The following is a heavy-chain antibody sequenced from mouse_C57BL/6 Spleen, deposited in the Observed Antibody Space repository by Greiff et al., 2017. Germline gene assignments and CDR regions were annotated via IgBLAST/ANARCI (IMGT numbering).Heavy chain of an antibody. CDR1: GFTFSDYY. D-gene: IGHD2-2*01. J-gene: IGHJ4*01. CDR2: INYDGSST. CDR3: AGDSGYDWSWYAMDY. V-gene: IGHV5-16*01. Sequence: EVLLVESEGGLVQPGSSMKLSCTASGFTFSDYYMAWVRQVPEKGLEWVANINYDGSSTYYLDSLKSRFIISRDNAKNILYLQMSSLKSEETATYYCAGDSGYDWSWYAMDYWGQGTSVTVSS.